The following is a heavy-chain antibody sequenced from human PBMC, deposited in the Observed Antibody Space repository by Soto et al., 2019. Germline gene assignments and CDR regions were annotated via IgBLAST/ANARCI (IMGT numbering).Heavy chain of an antibody. D-gene: IGHD1-7*01. CDR2: ISSSSSYI. CDR1: GFTFSSYS. Sequence: EVQLVESGGGLVKPGGSLRLSCAASGFTFSSYSMNWVRQAPGKGLEWVSSISSSSSYIYYADSVKGRFTISRDNAKNSLYLQMNSLRAEDTCVYYCARDRVITGTTSGVSDAFDIWGQGTMVTVSS. CDR3: ARDRVITGTTSGVSDAFDI. J-gene: IGHJ3*02. V-gene: IGHV3-21*01.